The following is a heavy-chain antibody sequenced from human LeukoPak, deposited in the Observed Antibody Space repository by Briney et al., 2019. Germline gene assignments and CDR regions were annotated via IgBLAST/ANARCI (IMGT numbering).Heavy chain of an antibody. CDR2: IYYSGST. CDR1: GGSISSYY. Sequence: PSETLSLTCTVSGGSISSYYWSWIRQPPGKGLEWIGYIYYSGSTNYNPSLKGRVTTSVDTSKNQFSLKLSSVTAADTAVYYCARDGGYGVVNEYYFDYWGQGTLVTVSS. D-gene: IGHD3-3*01. V-gene: IGHV4-59*01. CDR3: ARDGGYGVVNEYYFDY. J-gene: IGHJ4*02.